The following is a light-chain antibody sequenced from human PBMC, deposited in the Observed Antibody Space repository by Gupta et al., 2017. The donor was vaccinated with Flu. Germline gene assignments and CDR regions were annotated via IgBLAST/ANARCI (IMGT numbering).Light chain of an antibody. CDR3: HSYDSSLSGGVV. J-gene: IGLJ2*01. Sequence: ITCTGSSHNIEAGSDGVLYQQLPAAAPNTLLNGKSNRPPWVPARCSCSKSCTSAAWATTGRLPEDEADDYCHSYDSSLSGGVVFGRGTKLTVL. CDR1: SHNIEAGSD. CDR2: GKS. V-gene: IGLV1-40*01.